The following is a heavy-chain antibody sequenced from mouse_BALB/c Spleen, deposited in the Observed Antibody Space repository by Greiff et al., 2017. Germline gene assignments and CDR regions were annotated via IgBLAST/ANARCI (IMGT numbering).Heavy chain of an antibody. CDR2: ISDGGSYT. CDR3: ARAMIDY. CDR1: GFTFSDYY. J-gene: IGHJ2*01. Sequence: DVMLVESGGGLVKPGGSLKLSCAASGFTFSDYYMYWVRQTPEKRLEWVATISDGGSYTYYPDSVKGRFTISRDNAKNNLYLQMSSLKSEDTAMYYCARAMIDYWGQGTTLTVSS. D-gene: IGHD2-3*01. V-gene: IGHV5-4*02.